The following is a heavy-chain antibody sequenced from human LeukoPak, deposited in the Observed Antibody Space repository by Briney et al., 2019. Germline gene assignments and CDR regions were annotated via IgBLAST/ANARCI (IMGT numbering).Heavy chain of an antibody. V-gene: IGHV4-34*01. D-gene: IGHD3-22*01. CDR1: GGSFSDYY. CDR3: ARHVVAVGFDY. Sequence: SETLSLTCAVYGGSFSDYYWSWIRQPPGKGLEWLGEINHAGGTNYNPSLKSRVTISVDTAKNQFSLNLSSVTAADTAVYYCARHVVAVGFDYWGQGTLVTVSS. CDR2: INHAGGT. J-gene: IGHJ4*02.